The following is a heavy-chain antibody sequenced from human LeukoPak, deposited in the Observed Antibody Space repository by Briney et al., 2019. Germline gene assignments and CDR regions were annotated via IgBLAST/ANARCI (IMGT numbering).Heavy chain of an antibody. CDR3: ARGFWSGYYDY. D-gene: IGHD3-3*01. CDR1: GFTFSSYS. V-gene: IGHV3-21*01. J-gene: IGHJ4*02. Sequence: GGSLRLSCAASGFTFSSYSMNWVRQAPGKGLEWVSSISSSSSYIYYADSVKGRFTISRVNAKNSLYLQMNSLRAEDTAVYYCARGFWSGYYDYWGQGTLVTVSS. CDR2: ISSSSSYI.